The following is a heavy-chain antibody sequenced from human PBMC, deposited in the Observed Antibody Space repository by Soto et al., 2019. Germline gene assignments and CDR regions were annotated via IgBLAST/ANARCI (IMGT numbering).Heavy chain of an antibody. Sequence: GGSLRLSCAASGFTFSSYAMSWVRQAPGKGLEWVSAISGSGGSTYYADSVKGRFTISRDNSKNTLYLQMNSLRAEDTAVYYCAKDTSSGRNYYYYYYMDVWGKGTTVTVSS. V-gene: IGHV3-23*01. J-gene: IGHJ6*03. CDR3: AKDTSSGRNYYYYYYMDV. D-gene: IGHD6-19*01. CDR2: ISGSGGST. CDR1: GFTFSSYA.